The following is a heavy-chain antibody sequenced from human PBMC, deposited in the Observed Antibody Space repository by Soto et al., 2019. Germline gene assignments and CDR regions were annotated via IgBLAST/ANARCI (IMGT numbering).Heavy chain of an antibody. V-gene: IGHV3-23*01. D-gene: IGHD5-18*01. J-gene: IGHJ4*02. Sequence: GGSLRLSCAASGFTFSSYAMSWVRQAPGKGLEWVSTISGSAGDIKYSDSVKGRFIISRDNSKNTLYLQMNNLRAEDTAVYYCATPGQYSYGYFFVYWGQGTLVTSPQ. CDR1: GFTFSSYA. CDR2: ISGSAGDI. CDR3: ATPGQYSYGYFFVY.